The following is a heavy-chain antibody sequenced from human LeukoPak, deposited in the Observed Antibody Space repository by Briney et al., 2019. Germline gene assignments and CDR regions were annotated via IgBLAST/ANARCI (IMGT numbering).Heavy chain of an antibody. CDR2: ISGYNGNT. D-gene: IGHD3-10*01. CDR1: GYTFTTYN. CDR3: ARSRLSGSYYN. J-gene: IGHJ4*02. Sequence: ASVKVSCKASGYTFTTYNINWVRQAPGQGLEWMGWISGYNGNTNYAQKLQGRVTMTTDTSTSTAYMELRSLRSDDTAVYYCARSRLSGSYYNWGQGTLVTVSS. V-gene: IGHV1-18*01.